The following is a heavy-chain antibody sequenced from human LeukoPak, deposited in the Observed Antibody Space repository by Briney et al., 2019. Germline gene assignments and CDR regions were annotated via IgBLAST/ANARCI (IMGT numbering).Heavy chain of an antibody. Sequence: ASVKVSCKASGYIFTGYYMHWVRQAPGQGLEWMGWINPNSGGTSYPQKFQGRVTLTRDTSISTAYMELTRLTSDDTAVYYCARDRCSGGSCYSIPRENRFDPWGQGTLVTVSS. CDR3: ARDRCSGGSCYSIPRENRFDP. D-gene: IGHD2-15*01. J-gene: IGHJ5*02. V-gene: IGHV1-2*02. CDR1: GYIFTGYY. CDR2: INPNSGGT.